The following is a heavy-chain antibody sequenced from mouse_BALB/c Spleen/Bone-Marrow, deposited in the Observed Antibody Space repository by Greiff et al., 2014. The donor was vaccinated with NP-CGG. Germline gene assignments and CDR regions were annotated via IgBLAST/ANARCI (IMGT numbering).Heavy chain of an antibody. CDR3: ASHNWDYAMDY. CDR2: INPYNDGT. J-gene: IGHJ4*01. V-gene: IGHV1-14*01. CDR1: GYTFTSYV. D-gene: IGHD4-1*02. Sequence: VQLKESGPELVKPGASVKMSCKASGYTFTSYVMHWGKQKPGQGLEWIGYINPYNDGTKYNEKFKGKATLNSDKSSSTAYMELSSLTSEDSAVYYCASHNWDYAMDYWGQGTSVTVSS.